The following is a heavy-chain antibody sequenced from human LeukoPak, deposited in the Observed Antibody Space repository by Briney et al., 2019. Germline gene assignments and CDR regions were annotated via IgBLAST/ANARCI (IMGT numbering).Heavy chain of an antibody. CDR3: ARDVAYYYDSSGWDN. V-gene: IGHV3-7*01. CDR1: GFIFSNCW. Sequence: GGSLRLSCETSGFIFSNCWMTWVRQAPGKGLEWVANIKTDASEKYYADSVKGRFTISRDNAKMSLYLQMNSLRVEDTAVYYCARDVAYYYDSSGWDNWGQGTLVTVSS. J-gene: IGHJ4*02. CDR2: IKTDASEK. D-gene: IGHD3-22*01.